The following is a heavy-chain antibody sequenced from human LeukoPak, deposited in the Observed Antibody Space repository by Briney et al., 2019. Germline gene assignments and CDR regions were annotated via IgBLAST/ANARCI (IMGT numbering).Heavy chain of an antibody. CDR3: ARTPGERYCSGGSCYFHYYYMDV. Sequence: GGSLRLSCAASRFTFSSYSMNWVRQAPGKGLEWVSSISSSSSYIYYADSVKGRFTISRDNARNSLYLQMNSLRAEDTAVYYCARTPGERYCSGGSCYFHYYYMDVWGKGTTVTVSS. J-gene: IGHJ6*03. CDR2: ISSSSSYI. CDR1: RFTFSSYS. V-gene: IGHV3-21*01. D-gene: IGHD2-15*01.